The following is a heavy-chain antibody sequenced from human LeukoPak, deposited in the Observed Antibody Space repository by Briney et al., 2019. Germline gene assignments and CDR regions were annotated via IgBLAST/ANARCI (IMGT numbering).Heavy chain of an antibody. CDR3: AKSPHGDYWYFDL. J-gene: IGHJ2*01. CDR2: ISYDGSNK. CDR1: GFTFSSYG. Sequence: PGGSLRLSCAASGFTFSSYGMHWVRQAPGKGLEWVAVISYDGSNKYYADSVKGRFTISRDNSKNTLYLQMNSLRAEDTAVYYCAKSPHGDYWYFDLWGRGTLVTVSS. D-gene: IGHD3-3*01. V-gene: IGHV3-30*18.